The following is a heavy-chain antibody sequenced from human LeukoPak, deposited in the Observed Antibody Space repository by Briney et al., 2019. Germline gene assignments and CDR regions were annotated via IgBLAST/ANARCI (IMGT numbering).Heavy chain of an antibody. CDR1: GDSITSSY. Sequence: SETLSLTCTVSGDSITSSYWTWMRLPPGKGLEWIGYIFYTGYTNYNPSLKSRVTISMDISKNQVCLHLNSVTTADTAVYYCARAPIGSADHWGPGAQVTVSS. CDR3: ARAPIGSADH. V-gene: IGHV4-59*13. J-gene: IGHJ4*02. D-gene: IGHD1-1*01. CDR2: IFYTGYT.